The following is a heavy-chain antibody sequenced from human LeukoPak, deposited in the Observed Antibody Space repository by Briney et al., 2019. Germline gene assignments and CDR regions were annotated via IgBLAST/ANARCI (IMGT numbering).Heavy chain of an antibody. CDR2: INPNSGGT. CDR1: GYTFTGYY. CDR3: AREDSRGSEDWFDP. V-gene: IGHV1-2*02. J-gene: IGHJ5*02. D-gene: IGHD6-19*01. Sequence: ASVKVSCKASGYTFTGYYMHWVRQAPGQGLEWMGWINPNSGGTNYAQKFQGRVTMTRDTSISTAYMELSRLRSDDTAVYYCAREDSRGSEDWFDPWGQGTLVTVSS.